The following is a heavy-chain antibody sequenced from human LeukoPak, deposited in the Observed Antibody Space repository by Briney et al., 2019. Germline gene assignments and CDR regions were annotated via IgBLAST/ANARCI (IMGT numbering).Heavy chain of an antibody. V-gene: IGHV3-21*01. CDR1: GFTFSGYT. CDR2: ISSSSSSI. D-gene: IGHD5-24*01. J-gene: IGHJ4*02. CDR3: ARLDGFNY. Sequence: GGSLRLSCAASGFTFSGYTMNWVRQAPGKGLEWVSSISSSSSSIYYADSVKGRFTMSRDNAKNSLYLQMNSLRAEDTAVYYCARLDGFNYWGQGALVTVSS.